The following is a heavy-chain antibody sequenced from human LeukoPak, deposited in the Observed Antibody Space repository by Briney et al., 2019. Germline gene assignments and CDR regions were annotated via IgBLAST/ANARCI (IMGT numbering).Heavy chain of an antibody. CDR2: IYYTGST. J-gene: IGHJ4*02. D-gene: IGHD6-13*01. CDR3: ARLRPSIGAAGTFDY. CDR1: GGSISSYY. V-gene: IGHV4-59*08. Sequence: SETLSLTCTVSGGSISSYYWSWIRQPPGKGLEWIGYIYYTGSTKYNASLKSRVTISVDTSKNQCSLKLSSVTAADTAVYYCARLRPSIGAAGTFDYWGQGTLVTVSS.